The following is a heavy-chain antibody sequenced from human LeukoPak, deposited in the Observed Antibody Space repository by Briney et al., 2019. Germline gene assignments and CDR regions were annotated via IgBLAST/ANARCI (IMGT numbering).Heavy chain of an antibody. V-gene: IGHV5-10-1*01. D-gene: IGHD3-3*01. Sequence: GESLKISCQDSGYTFSSYWISWVRQMPGKGLEWMGRIDPSDSYINYSPSFQGHVTISVDKSMNTAYLQWRSLKASDTTMYYCARHRRDWSGHYNWFDTWGQGTLVTVSS. CDR3: ARHRRDWSGHYNWFDT. CDR2: IDPSDSYI. J-gene: IGHJ5*02. CDR1: GYTFSSYW.